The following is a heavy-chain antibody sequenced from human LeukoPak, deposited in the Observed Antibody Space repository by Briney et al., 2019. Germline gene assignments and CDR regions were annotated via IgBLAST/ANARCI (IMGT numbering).Heavy chain of an antibody. CDR1: GFSIGNYG. CDR2: ISHDGGAR. CDR3: ARDWGSSGWYNWFDP. V-gene: IGHV3-30*03. D-gene: IGHD6-19*01. J-gene: IGHJ5*02. Sequence: GTSLRLSCAVSGFSIGNYGMHWVRHAPDQGLEWVAMISHDGGARYYGDSVKGRLTISRDNSENTLYLQMNSLRVEDTAVYYCARDWGSSGWYNWFDPWGQGTLVTVSS.